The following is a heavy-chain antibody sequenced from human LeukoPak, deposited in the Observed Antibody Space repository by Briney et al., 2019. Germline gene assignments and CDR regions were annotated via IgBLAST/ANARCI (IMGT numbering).Heavy chain of an antibody. D-gene: IGHD2/OR15-2a*01. CDR1: GFTFSDYS. J-gene: IGHJ3*02. CDR2: ISGSGSYI. V-gene: IGHV3-21*04. Sequence: PGGSLRLSCAASGFTFSDYSMNWVRQTPRKGLEWVSCISGSGSYIYYADSVKGRFTISRDNSKNTVHLQMNNLRAEDTAMYFCARRLYIVRGAFDIWGQGTMVTVSS. CDR3: ARRLYIVRGAFDI.